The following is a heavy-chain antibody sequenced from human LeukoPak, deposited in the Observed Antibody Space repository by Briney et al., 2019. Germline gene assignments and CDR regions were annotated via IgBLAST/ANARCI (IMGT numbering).Heavy chain of an antibody. J-gene: IGHJ2*01. CDR3: AKDIDWGRFDV. V-gene: IGHV3-23*01. D-gene: IGHD7-27*01. Sequence: GGSLRLSCAACGFTLSSYAMSLVRRAPGKGLEWVSAISGSGGSTYYADSVKGQFTISRDNSKNTLYLQMNSLRAEDTAVYYCAKDIDWGRFDVWGRGTLVTVSS. CDR1: GFTLSSYA. CDR2: ISGSGGST.